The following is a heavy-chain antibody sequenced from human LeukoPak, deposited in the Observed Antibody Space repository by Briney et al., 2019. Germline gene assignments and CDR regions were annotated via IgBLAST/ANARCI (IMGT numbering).Heavy chain of an antibody. J-gene: IGHJ6*03. CDR2: ISGSGGST. CDR3: AKASRSWDSSSRSYYYMDV. CDR1: GFTFSSYA. D-gene: IGHD6-6*01. V-gene: IGHV3-23*01. Sequence: PGGSLRLSCTASGFTFSSYAMSWVRQAPGKGLEWVSAISGSGGSTYYADSVKGRFTISRDNSKNTLYLQMNSLRAEDTAVYYCAKASRSWDSSSRSYYYMDVWGKGTTVTVSS.